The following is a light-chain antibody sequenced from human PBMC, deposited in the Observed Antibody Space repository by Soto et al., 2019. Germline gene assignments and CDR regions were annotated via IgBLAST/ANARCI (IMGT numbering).Light chain of an antibody. V-gene: IGLV1-44*01. J-gene: IGLJ1*01. CDR3: AAWDDNLNAYV. CDR1: TSNIGTNT. CDR2: TND. Sequence: QSVLTQPPSASGTPGQTITISCSGSTSNIGTNTVDWFQHLPGSAPKLLIYTNDQRPSGVPDRFSGSRSGTSASLAISGLQSEDEADYYCAAWDDNLNAYVFGSGTKLTVL.